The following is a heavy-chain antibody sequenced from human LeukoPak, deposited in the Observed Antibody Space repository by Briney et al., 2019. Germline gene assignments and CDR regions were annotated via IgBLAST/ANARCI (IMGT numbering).Heavy chain of an antibody. CDR3: ARVGSYSTGFDY. J-gene: IGHJ4*02. CDR1: GYTFTSYD. V-gene: IGHV1-2*02. CDR2: INPNSGGT. Sequence: ASVKVSCKASGYTFTSYDINWVRQAPGQGLEWMGWINPNSGGTNYAQKFQGRVTMTRDTSISTAYMELSRLRSDDTAVYYCARVGSYSTGFDYWGQGTLVTVSS. D-gene: IGHD1-26*01.